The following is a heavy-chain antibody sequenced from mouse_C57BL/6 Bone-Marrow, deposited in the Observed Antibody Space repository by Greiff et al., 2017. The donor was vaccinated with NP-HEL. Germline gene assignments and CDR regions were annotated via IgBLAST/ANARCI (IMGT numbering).Heavy chain of an antibody. CDR1: GYSFTSYY. CDR3: ARSGGYYGSSYFDY. D-gene: IGHD1-1*01. V-gene: IGHV1-66*01. CDR2: IYPGSGNT. Sequence: QVQLQQSGPELVKPGASVKISCKASGYSFTSYYIHWVKQRPGQGLEWIGWIYPGSGNTKYNEKFKGKATLTADTSSSTAYMQLSSLTSEDSAVYYCARSGGYYGSSYFDYWGQGTTLTVSS. J-gene: IGHJ2*01.